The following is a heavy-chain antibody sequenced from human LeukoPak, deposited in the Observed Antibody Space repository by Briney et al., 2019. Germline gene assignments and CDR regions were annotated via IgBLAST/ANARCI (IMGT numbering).Heavy chain of an antibody. V-gene: IGHV3-23*01. CDR2: ISNSDVTT. CDR1: GFTFSNYA. Sequence: GGSLRLSCAASGFTFSNYAMSWDRQAPGKGLEWVSTISNSDVTTYYADSVKGRFTISRDNSKNTLYLQMNSLRADDTAVYYCAKDSSGCSSTSCFFSLWGQGTMVTVSS. CDR3: AKDSSGCSSTSCFFSL. D-gene: IGHD2-2*01. J-gene: IGHJ3*01.